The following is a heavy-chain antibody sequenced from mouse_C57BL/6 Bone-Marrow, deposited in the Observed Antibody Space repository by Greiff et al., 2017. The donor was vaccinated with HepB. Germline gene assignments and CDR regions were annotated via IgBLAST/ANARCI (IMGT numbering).Heavy chain of an antibody. V-gene: IGHV1-81*01. CDR3: ARRGTVVATDYAMDY. J-gene: IGHJ4*01. D-gene: IGHD1-1*01. CDR2: IYPRSGNT. Sequence: PLQQSGAELARPGASVKLSCKASGYTFTSYGISWVKQRTGQGLEWIGEIYPRSGNTYYNEKFKGKATLTADKSSSTAYMELRSLTSEDSAVYFCARRGTVVATDYAMDYWGQGTSVTVSS. CDR1: GYTFTSYG.